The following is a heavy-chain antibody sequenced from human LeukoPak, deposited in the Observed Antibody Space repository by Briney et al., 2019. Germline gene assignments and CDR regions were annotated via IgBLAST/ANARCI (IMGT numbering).Heavy chain of an antibody. CDR2: IKSKTDGGTT. J-gene: IGHJ4*02. CDR1: GFTFSNAW. V-gene: IGHV3-15*01. D-gene: IGHD3-16*01. Sequence: GGSLRLSCAASGFTFSNAWMSWVRQAPGKGLGWVGRIKSKTDGGTTDYAAPVKGRFTIARDDSKNTLYLQMNSRKTEDPAVYYCTTDGGGFPETYGYWGQGTLVTVSS. CDR3: TTDGGGFPETYGY.